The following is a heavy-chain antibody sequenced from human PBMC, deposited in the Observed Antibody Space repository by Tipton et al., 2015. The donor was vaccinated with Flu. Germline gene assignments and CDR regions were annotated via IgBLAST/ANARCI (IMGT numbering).Heavy chain of an antibody. CDR3: ARDRSGSSSYYGAFDI. CDR2: IYTSGST. CDR1: GGSINSGSYY. V-gene: IGHV4-61*02. Sequence: TLSLTCTVSGGSINSGSYYWSWIRQPAGQGLQWIGRIYTSGSTNYNFSLNSRVTISVDTSENQFYLRLTSVTAADTAIYYCARDRSGSSSYYGAFDIWGQWTMVNISS. D-gene: IGHD3-10*01. J-gene: IGHJ3*02.